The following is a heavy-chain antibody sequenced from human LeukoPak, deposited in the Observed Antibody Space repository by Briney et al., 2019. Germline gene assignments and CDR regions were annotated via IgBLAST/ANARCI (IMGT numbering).Heavy chain of an antibody. V-gene: IGHV1-18*01. CDR1: GYTFTSYG. J-gene: IGHJ4*02. D-gene: IGHD1-26*01. CDR3: ARDQGELQAPDY. CDR2: ISAYNGNT. Sequence: ASVKVSCKASGYTFTSYGIRWVRQAPGQGLEWMGWISAYNGNTNYAQKLQGRVTMTTDTSTSTAYMELKSLRSDDTAVYYCARDQGELQAPDYWGQGTLVTVSS.